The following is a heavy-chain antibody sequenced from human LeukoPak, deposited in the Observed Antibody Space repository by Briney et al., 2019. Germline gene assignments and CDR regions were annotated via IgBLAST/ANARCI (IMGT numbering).Heavy chain of an antibody. V-gene: IGHV3-30*18. CDR3: ANDRIRGIRFRPESFDY. D-gene: IGHD3-3*01. CDR1: GFTFSSYG. J-gene: IGHJ4*02. CDR2: ISYDGSKK. Sequence: GGSLRLSCAASGFTFSSYGMHWVRQAPGKGLEGVAVISYDGSKKYYADSVKGRFTISRDNSKNTLYLQMNSLRAEDTAVYYCANDRIRGIRFRPESFDYWGQGTLVTVSS.